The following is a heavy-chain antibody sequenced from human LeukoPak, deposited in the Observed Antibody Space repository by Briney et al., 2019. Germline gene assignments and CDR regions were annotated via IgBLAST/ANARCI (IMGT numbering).Heavy chain of an antibody. V-gene: IGHV3-48*01. CDR3: ASQNWFDP. CDR2: ISSSGSTI. J-gene: IGHJ5*02. CDR1: GFTFSSYA. Sequence: GGSLRLSCAASGFTFSSYAMHWVRQAPGKGLEWVSYISSSGSTIYYADSVKGRFTISRDNSKNSLFLQMNSLRAEDTAVYYCASQNWFDPWGQGTLVTVSS.